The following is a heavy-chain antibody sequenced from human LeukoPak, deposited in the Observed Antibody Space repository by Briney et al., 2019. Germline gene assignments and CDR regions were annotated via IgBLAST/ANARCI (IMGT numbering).Heavy chain of an antibody. D-gene: IGHD6-19*01. CDR3: ARNTSVISVAGPDNWYFDL. CDR1: GGSISISNYY. V-gene: IGHV4-39*07. J-gene: IGHJ2*01. CDR2: FYYSGST. Sequence: PSETLSLTCTVSGGSISISNYYWGWIRQPPGKGLEWIGSFYYSGSTYYNPSLKSRVTMSVDTSKNQFSLKLSSVTAADTAVYYCARNTSVISVAGPDNWYFDLWGRGTLVTVSS.